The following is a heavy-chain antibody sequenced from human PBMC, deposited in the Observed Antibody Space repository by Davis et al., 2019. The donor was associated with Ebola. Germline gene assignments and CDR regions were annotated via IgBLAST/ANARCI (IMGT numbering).Heavy chain of an antibody. CDR1: GFSFSGYW. J-gene: IGHJ4*02. D-gene: IGHD4-17*01. Sequence: GESLKISCAASGFSFSGYWMAWVRQAPGKGLEWVANIKQDGSETYHVDSVKGRFTISRDNSKNTLYLQMSSLRAEDTAVYYCARGALGVTTRHFDYWGQGTLVTVSS. V-gene: IGHV3-7*01. CDR3: ARGALGVTTRHFDY. CDR2: IKQDGSET.